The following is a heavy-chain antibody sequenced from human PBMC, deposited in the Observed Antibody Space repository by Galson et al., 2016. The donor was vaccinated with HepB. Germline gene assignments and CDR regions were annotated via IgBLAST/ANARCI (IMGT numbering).Heavy chain of an antibody. CDR1: GFTFSNAW. V-gene: IGHV3-15*01. Sequence: SLRLSCAASGFTFSNAWMSWVRQAPGKGLEWCGRIKSKTDGGTTDYAAPVKGRFTISRDDSKNTLYLQMNSLKTEDTAVYYCTTRWFDPWGQGTLVTVSS. CDR2: IKSKTDGGTT. CDR3: TTRWFDP. J-gene: IGHJ5*02.